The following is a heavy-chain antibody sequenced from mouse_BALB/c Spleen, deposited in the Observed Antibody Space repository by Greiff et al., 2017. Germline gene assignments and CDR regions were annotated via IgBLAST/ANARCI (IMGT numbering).Heavy chain of an antibody. CDR3: ARDDYYGSEGAMDY. Sequence: EVKLMESGGGLVQPGGSLRLSCATSGFTFSDFYMEWVRQPPGKRLEWIAASRNKANDYTTEYSASVKGRFIVSRDTSQSILYLQMNALRAEDTAIYYCARDDYYGSEGAMDYWGQGTSVTVSS. CDR2: SRNKANDYTT. V-gene: IGHV7-1*02. J-gene: IGHJ4*01. CDR1: GFTFSDFY. D-gene: IGHD1-1*01.